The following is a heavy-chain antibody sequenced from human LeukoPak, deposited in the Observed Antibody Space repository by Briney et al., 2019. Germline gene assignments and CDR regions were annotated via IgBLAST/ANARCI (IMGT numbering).Heavy chain of an antibody. CDR1: GGSISSYY. J-gene: IGHJ3*02. CDR3: ASGSYRNDAFGI. V-gene: IGHV4-4*09. D-gene: IGHD1-26*01. Sequence: SETLSLICTVWGGSISSYYWIWIRQPPGKGLEGIKYIYTSGSTNYNPSLKSRVTISVDTSKNQFSLKLSSVTAADTAVYYCASGSYRNDAFGIWGQGTMVTVSS. CDR2: IYTSGST.